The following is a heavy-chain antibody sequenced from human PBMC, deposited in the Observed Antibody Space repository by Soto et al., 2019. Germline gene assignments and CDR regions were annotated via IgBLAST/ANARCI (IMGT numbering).Heavy chain of an antibody. D-gene: IGHD6-13*01. CDR2: IVVGSGNT. V-gene: IGHV1-58*01. J-gene: IGHJ6*02. Sequence: SVKVSCKASGFTFTSSAVQWVRQARGQRLEWIGWIVVGSGNTNYAQKFQERVTITRDMSTSTAYMELSSLRSEDTAVYYCAAPIAAAGRSREYYYGMDVWGQGTTVTVSS. CDR1: GFTFTSSA. CDR3: AAPIAAAGRSREYYYGMDV.